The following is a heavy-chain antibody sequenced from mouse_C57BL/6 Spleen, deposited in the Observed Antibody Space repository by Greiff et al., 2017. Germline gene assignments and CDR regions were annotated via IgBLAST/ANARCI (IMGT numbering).Heavy chain of an antibody. CDR2: IRLRSDNYAT. D-gene: IGHD1-1*01. Sequence: EVQLVESGGGLVQPGGSMKLSCVASGFTFSNYWMNWVRQSPEKGLEWVAQIRLRSDNYATHYAESVKGRFTISRDDSKSSVYLQMHNLRAEDTGIYYCTGSSYYYGNTYYFDYWGQGTTLTVSS. J-gene: IGHJ2*01. CDR3: TGSSYYYGNTYYFDY. V-gene: IGHV6-3*01. CDR1: GFTFSNYW.